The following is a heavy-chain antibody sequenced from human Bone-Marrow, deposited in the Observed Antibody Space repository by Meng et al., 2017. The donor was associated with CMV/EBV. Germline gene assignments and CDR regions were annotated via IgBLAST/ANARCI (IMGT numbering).Heavy chain of an antibody. CDR2: IIPILGIA. CDR1: GGTLSSYA. V-gene: IGHV1-69*10. Sequence: SVKVSCKASGGTLSSYAISWVRQAPGQGLEWMGGIIPILGIANYAQKFQGRVTITTDESTSTGYMEMSSVRSEDTAVYYCARVIVVVPAALNNPRNYYYGMDVWGQGATVTVSS. D-gene: IGHD2-2*01. CDR3: ARVIVVVPAALNNPRNYYYGMDV. J-gene: IGHJ6*02.